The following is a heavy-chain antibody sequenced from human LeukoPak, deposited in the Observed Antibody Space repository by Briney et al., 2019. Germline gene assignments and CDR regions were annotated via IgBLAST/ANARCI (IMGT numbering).Heavy chain of an antibody. D-gene: IGHD3-10*01. V-gene: IGHV4-31*03. Sequence: PSQTLSLTCTVSGGSISSGGYYWSWIRQHPGKGLEWIGYIYYSGSTYYNPSLKSRVTISVDTSKNQFPLKLSSVTAADTAVYYCARAMVRGVRLFDYWGQGTLVTVSS. CDR2: IYYSGST. CDR3: ARAMVRGVRLFDY. CDR1: GGSISSGGYY. J-gene: IGHJ4*02.